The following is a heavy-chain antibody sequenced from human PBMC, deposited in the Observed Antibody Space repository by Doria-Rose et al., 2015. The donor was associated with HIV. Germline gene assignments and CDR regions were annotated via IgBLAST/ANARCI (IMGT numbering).Heavy chain of an antibody. D-gene: IGHD6-13*01. CDR3: ARIKSSRWYHKYYFDF. CDR2: IFSDDER. V-gene: IGHV2-26*01. J-gene: IGHJ4*02. CDR1: GVSLSSPRVG. Sequence: QVTLKESGPVLVKPTETLTLTCTVSGVSLSSPRVGVSWIRQPPGKALEWLANIFSDDERSYKTSLKSRLTISRGTSKSQVVLTMTDMDPVDTATYYCARIKSSRWYHKYYFDFWGQGTLVIVPA.